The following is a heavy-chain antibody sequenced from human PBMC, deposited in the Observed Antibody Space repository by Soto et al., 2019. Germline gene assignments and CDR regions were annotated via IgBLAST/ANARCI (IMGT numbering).Heavy chain of an antibody. J-gene: IGHJ6*02. V-gene: IGHV4-61*01. CDR1: GGSVSSGSYY. CDR3: ARDRSYYDILSTVYYGMDV. Sequence: TLSLTCTVSGGSVSSGSYYWSWIRQPPGKGLEWIGYIYYSGSTNYNPSLKSRVTISVDTSKNQFSLKLSSVTAADTAVYYCARDRSYYDILSTVYYGMDVWGQGTTVTVSS. D-gene: IGHD3-9*01. CDR2: IYYSGST.